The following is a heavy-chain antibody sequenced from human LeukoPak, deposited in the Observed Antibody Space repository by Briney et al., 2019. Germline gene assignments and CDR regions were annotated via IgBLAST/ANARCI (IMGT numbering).Heavy chain of an antibody. Sequence: ASVKVSCKASGYTFTGYYMHWVRQAPGQGLEWMGWINPNSGGTNYAQKFQGRVTMTRDTSISTAYMELSRLRSDDTAVYYCARSRGIAARPPGYWGRGTLVTVSS. V-gene: IGHV1-2*02. J-gene: IGHJ4*02. CDR1: GYTFTGYY. CDR2: INPNSGGT. CDR3: ARSRGIAARPPGY. D-gene: IGHD6-6*01.